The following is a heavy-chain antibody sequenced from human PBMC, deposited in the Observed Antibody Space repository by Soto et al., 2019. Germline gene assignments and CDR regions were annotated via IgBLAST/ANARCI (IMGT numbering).Heavy chain of an antibody. CDR2: ISAYNGNT. Sequence: GASVKVSCKASGYTFTSYGISWVRQAPGQGLEWMGWISAYNGNTNYAQKLQGRVTMTTDTSTSTAYMELRSLRSDDTAVYYCARDTGVYYDSSGYYYVKQQSDAFDSWGQGTMVTVSS. CDR1: GYTFTSYG. J-gene: IGHJ3*02. D-gene: IGHD3-22*01. V-gene: IGHV1-18*01. CDR3: ARDTGVYYDSSGYYYVKQQSDAFDS.